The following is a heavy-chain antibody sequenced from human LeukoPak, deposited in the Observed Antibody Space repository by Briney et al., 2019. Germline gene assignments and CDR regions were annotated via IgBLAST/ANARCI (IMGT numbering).Heavy chain of an antibody. J-gene: IGHJ3*02. D-gene: IGHD2-21*02. Sequence: PGRSLRLSCAASGFTFSTYVMHWVRQAPGKGLEWVALIWSNGNNKYYADSVKGRLTISRDNSKNTLSLQMNSLRAEDTAVYYCARRGAYCGGDCYGLDIWGQGTMVTVSS. CDR1: GFTFSTYV. V-gene: IGHV3-33*01. CDR2: IWSNGNNK. CDR3: ARRGAYCGGDCYGLDI.